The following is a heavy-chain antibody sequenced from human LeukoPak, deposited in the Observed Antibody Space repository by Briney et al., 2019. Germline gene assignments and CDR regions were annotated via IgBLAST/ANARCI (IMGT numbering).Heavy chain of an antibody. J-gene: IGHJ4*02. CDR1: GFTFSKYW. D-gene: IGHD6-19*01. Sequence: GGSLRLSCAATGFTFSKYWMLSVRQAPGKGLESVSRINTDGTVTTYADSVKGRFTVSRDNADNTMFLQMNSVRDEDTAVYYCATKQWLAPPPDSWGQGTPVTVSS. CDR3: ATKQWLAPPPDS. V-gene: IGHV3-74*01. CDR2: INTDGTVT.